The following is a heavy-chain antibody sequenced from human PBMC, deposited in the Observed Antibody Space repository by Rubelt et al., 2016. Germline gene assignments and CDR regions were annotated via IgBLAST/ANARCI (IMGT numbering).Heavy chain of an antibody. D-gene: IGHD2-21*02. CDR2: FDPEDGET. Sequence: QVQLVQSGAEVKKPGASVKVSCKVSGYTLTELSMHWVRQAPGKGLEWMGGFDPEDGETINSPKFQGRVTMTEDTSTYTSYMGLSSLRSEDTAVYYCARKVTAIRRFDPWGQGTLVTVSS. CDR3: ARKVTAIRRFDP. CDR1: GYTLTELS. V-gene: IGHV1-24*01. J-gene: IGHJ5*02.